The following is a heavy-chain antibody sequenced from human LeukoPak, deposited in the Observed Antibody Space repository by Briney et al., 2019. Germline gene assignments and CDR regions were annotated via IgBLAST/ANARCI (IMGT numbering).Heavy chain of an antibody. V-gene: IGHV3-23*01. J-gene: IGHJ4*02. CDR1: GFTFSGHD. CDR3: AKDANYLRSSGYLIPIDF. Sequence: PGGSLRLSCAASGFTFSGHDMSWVRQAPGKGLEWVSGISGSGGTTYYADSVKGRFNISRDNSRNTLYLQMNSLRIEDTAFYYCAKDANYLRSSGYLIPIDFWGQGTLVTVSS. CDR2: ISGSGGTT. D-gene: IGHD3-22*01.